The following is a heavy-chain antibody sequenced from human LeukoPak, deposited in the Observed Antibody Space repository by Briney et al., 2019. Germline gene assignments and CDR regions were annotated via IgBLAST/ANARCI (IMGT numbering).Heavy chain of an antibody. CDR3: ARVRAVAGTPPDY. D-gene: IGHD6-19*01. Sequence: SETLSLTCTVSGYSISSGYYWGWIRQPPGNGLEWIATIYHSGSTYYNPSLKSRVTISVDTSKNQFSLKMRSVTAADTAVYYCARVRAVAGTPPDYWGQGTLVAVSS. V-gene: IGHV4-38-2*02. J-gene: IGHJ4*02. CDR1: GYSISSGYY. CDR2: IYHSGST.